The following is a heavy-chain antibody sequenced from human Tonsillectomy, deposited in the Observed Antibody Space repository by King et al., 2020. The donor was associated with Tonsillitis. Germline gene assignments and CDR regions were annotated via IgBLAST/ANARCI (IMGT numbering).Heavy chain of an antibody. J-gene: IGHJ4*02. CDR2: IRSNGKYI. D-gene: IGHD4-11*01. CDR1: GFTFSTYS. V-gene: IGHV3-21*01. Sequence: VQLVESGGGLVKPGGSLRLSCAASGFTFSTYSMNWVRQAPGKGLEWVSSIRSNGKYINYADSVKGRFTISRDNAKNSLYLQMNSLRAEDTAVYYCAGDSMDTATVPFDSWGQGTLVTVSS. CDR3: AGDSMDTATVPFDS.